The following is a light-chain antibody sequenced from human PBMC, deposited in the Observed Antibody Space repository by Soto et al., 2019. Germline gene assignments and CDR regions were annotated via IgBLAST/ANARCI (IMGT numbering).Light chain of an antibody. J-gene: IGLJ2*01. CDR2: TNN. CDR3: AAWDDTVNGPA. V-gene: IGLV1-44*01. CDR1: SSNIGRNT. Sequence: QSALTQPPSASGTPGQTVTISCSASSSNIGRNTVTWYQRLPGTAPKLLIHTNNYRPSGVPDRFSGSRSGTSASLAISGLQSGDEADYYCAAWDDTVNGPAFGGGTKLTVL.